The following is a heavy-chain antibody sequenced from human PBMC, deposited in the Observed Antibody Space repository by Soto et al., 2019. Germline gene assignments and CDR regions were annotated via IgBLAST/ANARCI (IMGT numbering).Heavy chain of an antibody. D-gene: IGHD2-2*01. CDR1: GFTFSSRW. J-gene: IGHJ4*02. CDR3: ARDTSDSTDY. Sequence: EVRLVESGGGLVQPGGSLRLSCATSGFTFSSRWMHWVRQAPGKGLVWVSYINSDGSTTTYADSVTGRFTISRDNDKNTLYLQMNSRIVDDTAVYYCARDTSDSTDYWGQGTLLTVSS. CDR2: INSDGSTT. V-gene: IGHV3-74*01.